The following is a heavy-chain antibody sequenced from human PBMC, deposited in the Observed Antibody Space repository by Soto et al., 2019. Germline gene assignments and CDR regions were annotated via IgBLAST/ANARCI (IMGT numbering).Heavy chain of an antibody. CDR3: ARWGGVRAYIRFDP. V-gene: IGHV4-34*01. CDR2: INHSGST. CDR1: GGSFSGYY. Sequence: QVQLQQWGAGLLKPSETLSLTCAVYGGSFSGYYWSWIRQPPGKGLEWIGEINHSGSTNYNPSLKSRVTISVDTSKNQFSLKLSSVTAADTAVYYCARWGGVRAYIRFDPWGQGTLVTVSS. J-gene: IGHJ5*02. D-gene: IGHD3-10*01.